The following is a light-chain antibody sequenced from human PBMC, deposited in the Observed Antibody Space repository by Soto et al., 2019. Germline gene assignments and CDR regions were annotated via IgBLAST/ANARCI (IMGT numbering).Light chain of an antibody. J-gene: IGKJ2*01. CDR3: HQYGSSPPYT. CDR1: QSVGSSY. Sequence: EIVLTQSPGTLSLSPGERATLSCRASQSVGSSYLAWYQQRPGQAPRLLIYGASGRATGIPDRFSGSGSGTDFTLTISRLEPEDFAVYYCHQYGSSPPYTFGQGTKLEIK. V-gene: IGKV3-20*01. CDR2: GAS.